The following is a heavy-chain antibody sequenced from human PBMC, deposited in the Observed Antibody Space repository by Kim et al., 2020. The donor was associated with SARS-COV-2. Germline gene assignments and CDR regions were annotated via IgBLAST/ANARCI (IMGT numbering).Heavy chain of an antibody. CDR3: TVNWNHDY. CDR1: GFTFSGYA. CDR2: ISNSGGNA. Sequence: GGSLRLSCAASGFTFSGYAMTWVRQAPGKGLECVSAISNSGGNAYYLDSVKGRFTISRDNSKNTLYLQMNSLRAEDTAVYYCTVNWNHDYWGQGTLVTVSS. J-gene: IGHJ4*02. V-gene: IGHV3-23*01. D-gene: IGHD1-20*01.